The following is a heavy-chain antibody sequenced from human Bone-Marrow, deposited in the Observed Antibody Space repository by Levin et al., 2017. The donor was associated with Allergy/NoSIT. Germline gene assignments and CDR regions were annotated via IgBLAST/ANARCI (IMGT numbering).Heavy chain of an antibody. CDR1: GFTFSNYF. CDR2: ISATGKTE. V-gene: IGHV3-30*14. CDR3: AKEYRSGWYAFDI. J-gene: IGHJ3*02. D-gene: IGHD6-19*01. Sequence: GGSLRLSCEASGFTFSNYFMHWVRQAPGKGLEWAAGISATGKTEQYADSVKGRFTISRDNSKNTVYVQMSSLRDEDTAVYYCAKEYRSGWYAFDIWGQGTMVTVSS.